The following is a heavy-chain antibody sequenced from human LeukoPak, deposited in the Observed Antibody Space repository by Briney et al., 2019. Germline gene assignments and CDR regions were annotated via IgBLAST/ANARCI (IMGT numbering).Heavy chain of an antibody. CDR2: IYNSGST. V-gene: IGHV4-59*01. D-gene: IGHD6-13*01. J-gene: IGHJ5*02. Sequence: SETLSLTCTVPGGSISTYYWSWIRQPPGKGLEWIGYIYNSGSTNYNPSLQSRVTISVDTSKNQFSLRLTSVTAADTAAYYCAKAVAAAGRFGFDPWGQGTLVTVSS. CDR3: AKAVAAAGRFGFDP. CDR1: GGSISTYY.